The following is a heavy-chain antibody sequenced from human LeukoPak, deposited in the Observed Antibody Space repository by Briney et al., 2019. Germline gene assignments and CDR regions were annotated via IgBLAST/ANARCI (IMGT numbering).Heavy chain of an antibody. J-gene: IGHJ4*02. CDR2: ISGSGGST. D-gene: IGHD5-18*01. CDR3: AKCGYSYGPRYYFDY. Sequence: GGSLRLSCAASGFTFSSYAMSWVRQAPGKGLEWVSAISGSGGSTHYADSVKGRFTISRDNSKNTLYLQMNSLRAEDTAVYYCAKCGYSYGPRYYFDYWGQGTLVTVSS. V-gene: IGHV3-23*01. CDR1: GFTFSSYA.